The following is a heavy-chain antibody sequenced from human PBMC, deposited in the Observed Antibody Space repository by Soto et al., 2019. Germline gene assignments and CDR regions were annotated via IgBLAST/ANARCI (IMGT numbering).Heavy chain of an antibody. CDR1: GCTLTSQN. D-gene: IGHD1-26*01. CDR2: INPSIGTT. V-gene: IGHV1-46*03. J-gene: IGHJ4*02. Sequence: ASVKVSCKASGCTLTSQNMHWVRQAPGQGLEWMGVINPSIGTTTYAQKFQGRVTMTSDTSTSSVYMEVSSLRSEDTAVYYCISTLGARFDYWGQGTLVTVSS. CDR3: ISTLGARFDY.